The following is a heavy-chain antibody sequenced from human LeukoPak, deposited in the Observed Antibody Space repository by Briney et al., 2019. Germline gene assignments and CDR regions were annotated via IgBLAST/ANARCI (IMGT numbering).Heavy chain of an antibody. CDR2: ISAYNGNT. V-gene: IGHV1-18*01. CDR1: GYTFTSYG. CDR3: ASGPRPGENDY. Sequence: ASVKVSCKASGYTFTSYGISWVRQAPGQGLEWMGWISAYNGNTNYAQKLQGRVIMTTDTSTSTAYMELRSLRSDNTAVYYCASGPRPGENDYWGQGTLVAVSS. D-gene: IGHD3-10*01. J-gene: IGHJ4*02.